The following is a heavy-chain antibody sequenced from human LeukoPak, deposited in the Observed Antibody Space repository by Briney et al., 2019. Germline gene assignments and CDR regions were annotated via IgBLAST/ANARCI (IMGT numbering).Heavy chain of an antibody. CDR2: THYSGSS. CDR3: ARRVTSNCFDP. Sequence: PSETLSLTCTVSGDSISSYYWSWIRQPPGKGLKWIGYTHYSGSSNYNPSLKSRVTTSVDTSQNQFSLKLRSVTAADTAVYYCARRVTSNCFDPWGQGTLVTVTS. D-gene: IGHD2-21*02. V-gene: IGHV4-59*08. J-gene: IGHJ5*02. CDR1: GDSISSYY.